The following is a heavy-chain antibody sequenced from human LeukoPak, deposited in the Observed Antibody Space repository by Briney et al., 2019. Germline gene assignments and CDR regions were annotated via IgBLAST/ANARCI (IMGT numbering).Heavy chain of an antibody. J-gene: IGHJ4*02. V-gene: IGHV4-59*08. Sequence: SETLSLTCTVSGGSISSYYWSWIRQPPGKGLEWIGYISYSGSTNYNPSLNSRVTISVDTSRNLFSLRLTSVTAADTAVYYCARHSQHSQDLGSARNFDYWGQGTLVTVSS. CDR3: ARHSQHSQDLGSARNFDY. CDR2: ISYSGST. CDR1: GGSISSYY. D-gene: IGHD7-27*01.